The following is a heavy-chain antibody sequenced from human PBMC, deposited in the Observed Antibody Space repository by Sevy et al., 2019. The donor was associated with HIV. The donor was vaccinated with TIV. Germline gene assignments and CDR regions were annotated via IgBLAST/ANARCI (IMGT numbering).Heavy chain of an antibody. D-gene: IGHD3-9*01. CDR2: IRYDGSNK. CDR1: GFTFSSYG. Sequence: GGSLRLSCAASGFTFSSYGMHWVRQAPGKGLEWVAFIRYDGSNKYYADSVKGRFTISRDNSKNTLYLQMNSLRAEDTAVYYCAKDIHFDWLLPYYYYGMDVWGQGTTVTVSS. J-gene: IGHJ6*02. CDR3: AKDIHFDWLLPYYYYGMDV. V-gene: IGHV3-30*02.